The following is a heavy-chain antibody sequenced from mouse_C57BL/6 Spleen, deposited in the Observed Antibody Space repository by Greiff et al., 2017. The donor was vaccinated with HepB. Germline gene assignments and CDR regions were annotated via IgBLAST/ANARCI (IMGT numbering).Heavy chain of an antibody. D-gene: IGHD4-1*01. V-gene: IGHV5-6*01. CDR1: GFTFSSYG. Sequence: EVQGVESGGDLVKPGGSLKLSCAASGFTFSSYGMSWVRQTPDKRLEWVATISSGGSYTYYPDSVKGRFTISRDNAKNTLYLQMSSLKSEDTAMYYCARPPRWDEEGYFDYWGQGTTLTVSS. J-gene: IGHJ2*01. CDR3: ARPPRWDEEGYFDY. CDR2: ISSGGSYT.